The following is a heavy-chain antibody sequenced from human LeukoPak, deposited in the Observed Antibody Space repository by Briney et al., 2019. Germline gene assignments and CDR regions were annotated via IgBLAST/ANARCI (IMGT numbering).Heavy chain of an antibody. Sequence: GGSLRLSCAASGFTLSNHAMIWVRQAPGKGLEWVAFIRYDGSNKYYADSVKGRFTISRDNSKNTLYLQMNSLRAEDTAVYYCAKDWVAAAAGDYWGQGTLVTVSS. CDR2: IRYDGSNK. D-gene: IGHD6-13*01. CDR1: GFTLSNHA. CDR3: AKDWVAAAAGDY. J-gene: IGHJ4*02. V-gene: IGHV3-30*02.